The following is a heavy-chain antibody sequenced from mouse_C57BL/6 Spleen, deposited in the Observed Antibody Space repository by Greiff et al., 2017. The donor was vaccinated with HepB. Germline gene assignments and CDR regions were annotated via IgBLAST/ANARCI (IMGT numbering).Heavy chain of an antibody. CDR1: GYAFSSSW. J-gene: IGHJ2*01. CDR2: IYPGDGDT. V-gene: IGHV1-82*01. Sequence: VQLQQSGPELVKPGASVKISCKASGYAFSSSWMNWVKQRPGKGLEWIGRIYPGDGDTNYNGKVKGKATLTADKSSSTAYMQLSSLTSEDSSVYFGARQKAQAYFDDWGQGTTLTVAS. D-gene: IGHD3-2*02. CDR3: ARQKAQAYFDD.